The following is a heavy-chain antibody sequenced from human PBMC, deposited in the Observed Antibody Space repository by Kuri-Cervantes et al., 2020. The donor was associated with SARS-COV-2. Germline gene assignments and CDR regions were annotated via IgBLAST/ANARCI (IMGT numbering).Heavy chain of an antibody. CDR2: ISYDGSNK. CDR1: GFTFSSYG. Sequence: GGSLRLSCAASGFTFSSYGMHWVRQAPGKGLERVAVISYDGSNKYYADSVKGRFTISRDNSKNTLYLQMNSLRAEDTAVYYCAKIFVEGYVLLWFGESFKSNSEDYYFDYWGQGTLVTVSS. CDR3: AKIFVEGYVLLWFGESFKSNSEDYYFDY. D-gene: IGHD3-10*01. V-gene: IGHV3-30*18. J-gene: IGHJ4*02.